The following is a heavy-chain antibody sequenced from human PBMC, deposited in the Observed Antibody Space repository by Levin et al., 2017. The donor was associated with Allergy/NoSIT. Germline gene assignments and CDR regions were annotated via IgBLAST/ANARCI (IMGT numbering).Heavy chain of an antibody. CDR3: ARGGEGSGWYPVDY. D-gene: IGHD6-19*01. V-gene: IGHV3-7*01. CDR2: IKQDGSEK. J-gene: IGHJ4*02. Sequence: GGSLRLSCAASGFTFSSYWMSWVRQAPGKGLEWVANIKQDGSEKYYVDSVKGRFTISRDNAKNSLYLQMNSLRAEDTAVYYCARGGEGSGWYPVDYWGQGTLVTVSS. CDR1: GFTFSSYW.